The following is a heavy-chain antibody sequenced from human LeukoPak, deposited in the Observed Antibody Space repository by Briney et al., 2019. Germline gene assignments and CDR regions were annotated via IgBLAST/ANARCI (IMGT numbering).Heavy chain of an antibody. Sequence: GGSLRLSCAASGFPFSGYAMHWVRQAPGKGLEWVAVTSYDGGNKFYADSVRGRFTISRDNSKNTLYLQMNSLRVEDTAVYYCARDFHGSGSYYTFDYGGQGTLVTVS. V-gene: IGHV3-30*04. J-gene: IGHJ4*02. CDR3: ARDFHGSGSYYTFDY. CDR2: TSYDGGNK. D-gene: IGHD3-10*01. CDR1: GFPFSGYA.